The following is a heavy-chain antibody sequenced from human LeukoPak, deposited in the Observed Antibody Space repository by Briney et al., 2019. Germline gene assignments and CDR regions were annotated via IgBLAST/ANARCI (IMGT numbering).Heavy chain of an antibody. V-gene: IGHV4-59*12. CDR3: ARDSVGIAAAGTN. Sequence: SETLSLTCTVSGGSISNYYWSWIRQTPGKELKWIGYIYYSGSPNYSPSLKSRVSISLDTSKNQFSLKLSSVTAADTAVYYCARDSVGIAAAGTNWGQGTLVTVSS. CDR1: GGSISNYY. J-gene: IGHJ4*02. D-gene: IGHD6-13*01. CDR2: IYYSGSP.